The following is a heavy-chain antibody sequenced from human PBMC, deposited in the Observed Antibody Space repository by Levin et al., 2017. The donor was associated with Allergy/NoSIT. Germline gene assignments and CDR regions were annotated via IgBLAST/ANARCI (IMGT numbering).Heavy chain of an antibody. CDR3: ARGAATPLPHYYYYMDV. D-gene: IGHD1-26*01. CDR1: GYTFTGYY. Sequence: ASVKVSCKASGYTFTGYYMHWVRQAPGQGLEWMGWINPNSGGTNYAQKFQGRVTMTRDTSISTAYMELSRLRSDDTAVHYCARGAATPLPHYYYYMDVWGKGTTVTVSS. V-gene: IGHV1-2*02. J-gene: IGHJ6*03. CDR2: INPNSGGT.